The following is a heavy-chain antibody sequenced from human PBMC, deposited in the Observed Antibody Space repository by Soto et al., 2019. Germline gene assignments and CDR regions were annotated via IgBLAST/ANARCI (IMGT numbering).Heavy chain of an antibody. CDR3: ARGTASSWYFAY. V-gene: IGHV3-33*01. CDR1: GFTFSTYV. J-gene: IGHJ4*02. D-gene: IGHD6-13*01. CDR2: IRQDGSDK. Sequence: QVQLVESGGGVVQPGRSLRLSCAASGFTFSTYVMHWVRQAPGKGLEWVAGIRQDGSDKYYADSVKGRFTISRDNSNNVLYLQINSLRAEDTAVYFCARGTASSWYFAYWGQGTLVTVSS.